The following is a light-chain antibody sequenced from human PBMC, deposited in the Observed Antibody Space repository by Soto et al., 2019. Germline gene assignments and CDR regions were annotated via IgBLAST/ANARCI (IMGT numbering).Light chain of an antibody. Sequence: QSVLTQPPSASGSPGQSVTISCTGTSSDVGGYNYVSWYQQHPGKAPKLMIYEVTKRPSGVPDRFSGSKSGNTASLTVYGLQAEDEADYYCSSYAGSNNLLFGGGTKVTVL. J-gene: IGLJ3*02. CDR2: EVT. V-gene: IGLV2-8*01. CDR3: SSYAGSNNLL. CDR1: SSDVGGYNY.